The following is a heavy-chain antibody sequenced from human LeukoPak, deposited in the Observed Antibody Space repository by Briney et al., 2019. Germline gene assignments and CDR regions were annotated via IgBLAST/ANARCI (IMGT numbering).Heavy chain of an antibody. CDR2: IYTSGST. V-gene: IGHV4-4*07. Sequence: SETLSLTCTVSGGSISSYYWSWIRQPAGKGLEWIGRIYTSGSTNYNPSLKSRVTMSVDTSKNQFSLKLSCVTAADTAVYYCARGLYGSGSYHVDYWGQGTLVTVSS. CDR3: ARGLYGSGSYHVDY. CDR1: GGSISSYY. J-gene: IGHJ4*02. D-gene: IGHD3-10*01.